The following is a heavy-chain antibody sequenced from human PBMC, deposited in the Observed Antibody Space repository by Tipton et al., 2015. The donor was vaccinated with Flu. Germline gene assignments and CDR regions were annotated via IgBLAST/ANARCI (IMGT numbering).Heavy chain of an antibody. V-gene: IGHV4-31*03. CDR1: GGSISSGGYY. CDR2: IYYSGST. CDR3: ASRVRIAAAGVYFQH. D-gene: IGHD6-13*01. J-gene: IGHJ1*01. Sequence: TLSLTCTVSGGSISSGGYYWSWIRQHPGKSLEWIGYIYYSGSTHYNPSLKSRVTISVDTSKNQFSLKLSSVTAADTAVYYCASRVRIAAAGVYFQHWGQGTLVTVSS.